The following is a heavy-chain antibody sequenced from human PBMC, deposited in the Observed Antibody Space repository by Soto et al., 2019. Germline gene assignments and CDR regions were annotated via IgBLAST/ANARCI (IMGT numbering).Heavy chain of an antibody. CDR3: TTVSRSIMQEVRFGF. Sequence: GVSLRLSCAASGFAFSNAWINWVRQPPGRGLEWVGRIKSQTDGGSGDYAAPVKGRFVVSRDDSKNIVYLQMNSLKIEDTAVFFCTTVSRSIMQEVRFGFWGNGTMVTGSP. CDR2: IKSQTDGGSG. CDR1: GFAFSNAW. J-gene: IGHJ6*04. V-gene: IGHV3-15*07. D-gene: IGHD3-16*01.